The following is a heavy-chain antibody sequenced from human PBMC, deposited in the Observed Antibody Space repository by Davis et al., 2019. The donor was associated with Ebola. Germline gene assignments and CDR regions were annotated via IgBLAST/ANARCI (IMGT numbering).Heavy chain of an antibody. Sequence: PGGSLRLSCTVSGGSISSYYWSWIRQPAGKGLEWIGRIYTSGSTNYNPSLKSRVTMSVDTSKNQFSLKLSSVTAADTAVYYCARVAIFGGNRDYWGQGTLVTVSS. CDR2: IYTSGST. V-gene: IGHV4-4*07. J-gene: IGHJ4*02. D-gene: IGHD3-3*01. CDR3: ARVAIFGGNRDY. CDR1: GGSISSYY.